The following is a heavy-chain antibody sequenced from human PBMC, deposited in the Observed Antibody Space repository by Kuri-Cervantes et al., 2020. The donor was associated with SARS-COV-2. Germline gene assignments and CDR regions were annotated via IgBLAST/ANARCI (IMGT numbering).Heavy chain of an antibody. D-gene: IGHD2-2*01. CDR2: ISGSGGST. CDR1: GFTFSSYA. Sequence: LSLTCAASGFTFSSYAMSWVRQAPGKGLEWVSAISGSGGSTYYADSVKGRFTISRGNSKNTLYLQMNSLRAEDTAVYYCAKDYWRSTSCNAFDIWGQGTMVTVSS. V-gene: IGHV3-23*01. CDR3: AKDYWRSTSCNAFDI. J-gene: IGHJ3*02.